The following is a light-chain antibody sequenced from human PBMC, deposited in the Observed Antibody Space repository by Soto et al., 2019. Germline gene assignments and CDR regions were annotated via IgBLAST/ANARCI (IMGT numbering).Light chain of an antibody. Sequence: EIVLTQSPGTLSLSPGERATLSCRARQSVSSSYLAWYQQKPGQAPRLLIYGASSRATGIPARFSGSGSGTDFTLTISRLEPEDFAVYYCQQYGSAPPMYTFGQGTKLEIK. CDR3: QQYGSAPPMYT. J-gene: IGKJ2*01. CDR1: QSVSSSY. CDR2: GAS. V-gene: IGKV3-20*01.